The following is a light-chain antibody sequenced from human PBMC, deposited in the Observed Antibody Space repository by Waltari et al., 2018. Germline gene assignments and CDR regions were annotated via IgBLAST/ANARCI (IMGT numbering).Light chain of an antibody. Sequence: DIQMTQSPSSLSASVGDRVTITCQASQDITNYVNWYQQKPGKAPIILIYGAFNFETGVPSRFTGSGSGTDFPFTITSLQPEDFATYYCQQYDLLPLTFGGGTKVEIK. V-gene: IGKV1-33*01. CDR1: QDITNY. CDR3: QQYDLLPLT. CDR2: GAF. J-gene: IGKJ4*01.